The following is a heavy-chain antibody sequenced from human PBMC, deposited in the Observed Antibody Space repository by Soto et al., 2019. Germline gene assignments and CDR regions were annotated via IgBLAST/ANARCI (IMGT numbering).Heavy chain of an antibody. Sequence: PGGSLRLSCAASCFTFSSYGMDWVRQAPGKGLEGVAVISYHGGSKYCAYAVKRRLTTSRDNSTKPLYLQMNSLRPEDTAVYYCAKDPVQLLSFYYYYGMDVCGQGTKVTVSS. CDR2: ISYHGGSK. D-gene: IGHD2-2*01. J-gene: IGHJ6*02. CDR3: AKDPVQLLSFYYYYGMDV. V-gene: IGHV3-30*18. CDR1: CFTFSSYG.